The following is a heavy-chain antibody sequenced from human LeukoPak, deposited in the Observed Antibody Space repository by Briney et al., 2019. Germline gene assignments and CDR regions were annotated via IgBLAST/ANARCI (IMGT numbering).Heavy chain of an antibody. V-gene: IGHV3-23*01. D-gene: IGHD2-2*01. CDR3: ETGRTIVVVPAAMPDY. CDR2: ISGSGGST. J-gene: IGHJ4*02. CDR1: GFTFSSYA. Sequence: GGSLRLSCAASGFTFSSYAMSRVRQAPGKGLEWVSAISGSGGSTYYADSVKGRFTISRDNSKNTLYLQMNSLRAEDTAVYYCETGRTIVVVPAAMPDYWGQGTLVTVSS.